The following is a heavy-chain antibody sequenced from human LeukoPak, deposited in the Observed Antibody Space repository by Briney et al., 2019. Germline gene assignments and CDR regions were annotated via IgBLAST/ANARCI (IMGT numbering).Heavy chain of an antibody. CDR3: AKGDIVVVPAALDY. J-gene: IGHJ4*02. CDR1: GFTLSSYA. Sequence: GGSLRLSCAASGFTLSSYAMSWVRQAPGKGLEWVSAISGSGGSTYYADSVKGRFTISRDNSKNTLYLQMNSLRAEDTAVYYCAKGDIVVVPAALDYWGQGTLVTVSS. V-gene: IGHV3-23*01. CDR2: ISGSGGST. D-gene: IGHD2-2*01.